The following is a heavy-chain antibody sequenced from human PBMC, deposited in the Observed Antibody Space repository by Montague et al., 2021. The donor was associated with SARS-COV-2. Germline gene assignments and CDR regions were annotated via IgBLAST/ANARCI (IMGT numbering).Heavy chain of an antibody. CDR3: VRDQGRSNWNYPDY. CDR1: GGSTSGYY. CDR2: IYNSGST. J-gene: IGHJ4*02. Sequence: SETLSLTCTVSGGSTSGYYWSWFRQSAGKGLEWIGRIYNSGSTSYNPSLESRVTMSVDTSKNQFSLKLSSVTAADTAVYYCVRDQGRSNWNYPDYWGQGTLVTVSS. D-gene: IGHD1-20*01. V-gene: IGHV4-4*07.